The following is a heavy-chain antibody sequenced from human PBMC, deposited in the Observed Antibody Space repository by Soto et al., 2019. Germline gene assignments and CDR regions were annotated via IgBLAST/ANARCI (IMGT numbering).Heavy chain of an antibody. CDR2: ISSSSNSL. CDR3: ARLVECSATRCIR. Sequence: EVQLVESGGGLVQPGGSLRLSCAASGFTVSSYNMNWVRQAPGSGPEWVSYISSSSNSLYYAYSVEGRFISSSNNAKSSVRVQMKRLSADDRGVYYCARLVECSATRCIRWGKGTLVTVSS. V-gene: IGHV3-48*01. CDR1: GFTVSSYN. J-gene: IGHJ4*02. D-gene: IGHD2-2*01.